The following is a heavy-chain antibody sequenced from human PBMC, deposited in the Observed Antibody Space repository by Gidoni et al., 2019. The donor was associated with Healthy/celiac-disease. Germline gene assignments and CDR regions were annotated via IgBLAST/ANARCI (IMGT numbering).Heavy chain of an antibody. CDR3: ARAEWLVDAFDI. CDR2: INREGSST. Sequence: EVQRVESGGGLVQPGGSLRLSCAASGFTLSSYWMHWVRQAPGKGLVGVSLINREGSSTSYADSVKGRFTISRDNAKNTLYLQMNSLRAEDTAVYYCARAEWLVDAFDIWGQGTMVTVSS. D-gene: IGHD6-19*01. V-gene: IGHV3-74*01. CDR1: GFTLSSYW. J-gene: IGHJ3*02.